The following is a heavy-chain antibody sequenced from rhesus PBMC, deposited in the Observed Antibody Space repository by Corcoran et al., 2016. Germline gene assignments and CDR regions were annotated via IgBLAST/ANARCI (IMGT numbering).Heavy chain of an antibody. J-gene: IGHJ4*01. CDR1: GASIRVYY. CDR2: IYGTGGST. Sequence: QVPLQESGPGLLQHSETLSLTFAVSGASIRVYYWTWLRQSPRQGLGFIGRIYGTGGSTDYSPSLKSRGTISTDTSKNQFSLRLSSVTAADTAVYYCARRLNSGSYYYVRYFDYWGQGVLVTVSS. D-gene: IGHD3-16*01. V-gene: IGHV4-160*01. CDR3: ARRLNSGSYYYVRYFDY.